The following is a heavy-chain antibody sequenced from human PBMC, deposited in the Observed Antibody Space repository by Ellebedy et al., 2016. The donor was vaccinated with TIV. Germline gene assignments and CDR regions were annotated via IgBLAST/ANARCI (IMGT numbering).Heavy chain of an antibody. V-gene: IGHV3-30-3*01. CDR1: GFTFSSYA. J-gene: IGHJ4*02. Sequence: GESLKISXAASGFTFSSYAMHWVRQAPGKGLEWVAVISYDGSNKYYADSVKGRFTISRDNSKNTLYLQMNSLRAEDTAVYYCARGSTTVTTRDYFDYWGQGTLVTVSS. CDR2: ISYDGSNK. D-gene: IGHD4-17*01. CDR3: ARGSTTVTTRDYFDY.